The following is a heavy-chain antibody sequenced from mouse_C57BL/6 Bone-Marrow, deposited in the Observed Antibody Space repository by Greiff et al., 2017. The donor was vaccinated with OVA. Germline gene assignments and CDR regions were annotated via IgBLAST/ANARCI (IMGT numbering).Heavy chain of an antibody. D-gene: IGHD2-1*01. V-gene: IGHV1-75*01. CDR1: GYTFTDYY. Sequence: VQLQQSGPELVKPGASVKISCKASGYTFTDYYINWVKQRPGQGLAWIGWIFPGSGSTYYNEKFKGKATLTVGKSSSTAYMLLSSLTSEDSAVYFCARKRVYYGKGMDYWGQGTSGTVSS. CDR2: IFPGSGST. J-gene: IGHJ4*01. CDR3: ARKRVYYGKGMDY.